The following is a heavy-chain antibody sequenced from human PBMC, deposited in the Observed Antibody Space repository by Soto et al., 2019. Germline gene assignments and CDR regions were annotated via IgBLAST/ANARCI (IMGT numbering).Heavy chain of an antibody. J-gene: IGHJ4*02. CDR2: ISPYNGDT. D-gene: IGHD3-16*02. Sequence: QVQLVQSGAEVKKPGASVKVSCQASGFVFSSYDIRWVRQAPGQGLEWIGWISPYNGDTSYTQNLQDSVTMATDTTANTAYMELRSLTSDDTAVYYCARDLRVWGTYRGFEYWGQGTLGTVSS. V-gene: IGHV1-18*04. CDR1: GFVFSSYD. CDR3: ARDLRVWGTYRGFEY.